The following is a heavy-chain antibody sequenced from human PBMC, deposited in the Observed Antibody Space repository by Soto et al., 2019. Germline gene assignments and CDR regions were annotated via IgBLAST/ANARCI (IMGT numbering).Heavy chain of an antibody. V-gene: IGHV1-18*01. CDR2: ISAYNGNT. D-gene: IGHD3-10*01. Sequence: ASVKVSCKASGYTFTSYGISWVRQAPGQGLERMGWISAYNGNTNYAQKIQGRVTMTTDTSTSTAYMELRSLRSDDTAVYYCARYYGSGSYSWFDPWGQGTLVTVSS. CDR1: GYTFTSYG. CDR3: ARYYGSGSYSWFDP. J-gene: IGHJ5*02.